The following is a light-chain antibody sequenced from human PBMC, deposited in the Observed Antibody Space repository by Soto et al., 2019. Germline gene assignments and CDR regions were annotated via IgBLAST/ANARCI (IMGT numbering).Light chain of an antibody. CDR2: WAS. J-gene: IGKJ5*01. V-gene: IGKV4-1*01. Sequence: DIVMTQSPDSLAVSLGERATINCKTSQSVLYSSINKNYLACYQQKPGQPPKLLIYWASTRESGVPDRCSGSGSGTDFTRTISSLQAEDVAVYYCQQYYCIPITFGQGTRLEIK. CDR3: QQYYCIPIT. CDR1: QSVLYSSINKNY.